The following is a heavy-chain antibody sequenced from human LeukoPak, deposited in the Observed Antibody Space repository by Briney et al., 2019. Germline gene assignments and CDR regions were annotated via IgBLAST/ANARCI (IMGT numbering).Heavy chain of an antibody. D-gene: IGHD6-19*01. J-gene: IGHJ6*03. CDR1: GGSFSGYY. V-gene: IGHV4-34*01. CDR3: ARAPVAATFYYYYMDV. Sequence: KASETLSLTCAVYGGSFSGYYWSWIRQPPGKGLEWIGEINHSGSTNYNPSLKSRVTISVDTSKNQFSLKLSSVTAADTAVYYCARAPVAATFYYYYMDVWGKGTTVTVSS. CDR2: INHSGST.